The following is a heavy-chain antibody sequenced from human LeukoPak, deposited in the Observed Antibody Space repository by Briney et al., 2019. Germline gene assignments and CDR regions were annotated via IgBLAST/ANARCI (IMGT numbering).Heavy chain of an antibody. CDR1: GGSINSYY. V-gene: IGHV4-4*07. J-gene: IGHJ6*03. D-gene: IGHD4-17*01. CDR2: FYTSGSS. Sequence: PSETLSLTCTDCGGSINSYYSSWVRQPAGKGLEWIGRFYTSGSSNYNPSLKSRVTMSVDTSKNQFSLRLTSVTAADTAVYYCARAAYGEYRYYYFYLDVWGKGTTVTVSS. CDR3: ARAAYGEYRYYYFYLDV.